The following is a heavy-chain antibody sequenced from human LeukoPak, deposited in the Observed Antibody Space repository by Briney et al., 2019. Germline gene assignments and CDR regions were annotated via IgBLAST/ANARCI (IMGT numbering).Heavy chain of an antibody. CDR2: IYYSGST. V-gene: IGHV4-59*01. D-gene: IGHD3-22*01. CDR3: ARYQAGYYDSSGYYYGYFDY. CDR1: GGSFSGYY. J-gene: IGHJ4*02. Sequence: SETLSLTCAVYGGSFSGYYWSWIRQPPGKGLEWIGYIYYSGSTNYNPSLKSRVTISVDTSKNQFSLKLSSVTAADTAVYYCARYQAGYYDSSGYYYGYFDYWGQGALVTVSS.